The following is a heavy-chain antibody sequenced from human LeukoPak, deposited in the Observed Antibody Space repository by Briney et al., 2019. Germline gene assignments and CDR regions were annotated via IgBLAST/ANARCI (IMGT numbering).Heavy chain of an antibody. V-gene: IGHV3-23*01. Sequence: PGGSLRLSCAASRFTFSNYAMGWVRQAPRKGLEWVSTISATSGTAYYADSVKGRFTISRDNSKNTLYLQMNNVRDEDAAIYFCVKGGVEEALHVFAFDIWGQGTVVTVFS. J-gene: IGHJ3*02. D-gene: IGHD3-16*01. CDR2: ISATSGTA. CDR1: RFTFSNYA. CDR3: VKGGVEEALHVFAFDI.